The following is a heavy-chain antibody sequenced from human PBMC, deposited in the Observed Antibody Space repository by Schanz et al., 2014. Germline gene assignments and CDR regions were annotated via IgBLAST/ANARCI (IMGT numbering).Heavy chain of an antibody. V-gene: IGHV1-46*01. CDR3: ARGSLAVYVALLMAANDY. CDR1: GYPFTNYY. J-gene: IGHJ4*02. Sequence: QVHLEQSGPEVKKPGASVKLSCRASGYPFTNYYIHWARQAPGQGLEWMGIVNPGGGSTSVAQRFQTRVTLTRDTSTGTAYLGLTRLRFEDTAVYYCARGSLAVYVALLMAANDYWGQGTLLTVSS. D-gene: IGHD2-15*01. CDR2: VNPGGGST.